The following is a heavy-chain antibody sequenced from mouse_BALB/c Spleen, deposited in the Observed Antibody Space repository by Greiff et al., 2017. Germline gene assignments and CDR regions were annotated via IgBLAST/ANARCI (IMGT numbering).Heavy chain of an antibody. CDR3: ARGGTTAYYAMDY. D-gene: IGHD1-2*01. V-gene: IGHV5-15*02. J-gene: IGHJ4*01. CDR1: GFTFSDYG. Sequence: EVQLVESGEGLVQPGGSRKLSCAASGFTFSDYGMAWVRQAPGKGPEWVAFISNLAYSIYYADTVTGRFTNSRENAKNTLYLEMSSLRSEDTAMYYCARGGTTAYYAMDYWGQGTSVTVSS. CDR2: ISNLAYSI.